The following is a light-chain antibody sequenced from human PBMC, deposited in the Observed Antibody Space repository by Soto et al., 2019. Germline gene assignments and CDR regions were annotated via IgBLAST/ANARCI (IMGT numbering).Light chain of an antibody. V-gene: IGLV2-14*01. Sequence: QSALTLPSSVSGSPGQSITISCSGTSSDIGTYDHVAWFQQFPGKTPKLVIYSVSDRPSGVSYRFYGSKSGNKASLTISGLQADDEADYYCISYTVSRSYVFGTGTQVTVL. CDR3: ISYTVSRSYV. CDR2: SVS. J-gene: IGLJ1*01. CDR1: SSDIGTYDH.